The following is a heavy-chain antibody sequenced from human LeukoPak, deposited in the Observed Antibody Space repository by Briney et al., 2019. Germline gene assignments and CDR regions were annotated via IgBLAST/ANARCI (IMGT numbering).Heavy chain of an antibody. CDR3: ASISSSWYKGAFDI. V-gene: IGHV1-2*04. CDR2: INPNSGGT. Sequence: ASVKVSCKASGYTFTGYYMHWVRQAPGQGLEWMGWINPNSGGTNYAQKFQGWVTMTRDTSISTAYMELSRLRSDDTAVYYCASISSSWYKGAFDIWGQGTMVTVSS. J-gene: IGHJ3*02. CDR1: GYTFTGYY. D-gene: IGHD6-13*01.